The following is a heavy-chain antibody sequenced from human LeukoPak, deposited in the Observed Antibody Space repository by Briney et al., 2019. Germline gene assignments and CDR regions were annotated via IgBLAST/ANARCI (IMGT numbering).Heavy chain of an antibody. V-gene: IGHV4-61*02. CDR2: IYTSGST. CDR1: GGSISSGSYY. Sequence: PSQTLSLTCTVSGGSISSGSYYWSWIRQPAGKGLEWIGRIYTSGSTNYNPSLKSRVTISVDTSKNQFSLKLSSVTAADTAVYYCARGGWNDAGDYWGQGTLVTVSS. J-gene: IGHJ4*02. D-gene: IGHD1-1*01. CDR3: ARGGWNDAGDY.